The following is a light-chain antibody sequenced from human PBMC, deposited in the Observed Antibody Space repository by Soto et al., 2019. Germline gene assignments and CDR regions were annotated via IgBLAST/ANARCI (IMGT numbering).Light chain of an antibody. Sequence: EIVLTQSPDTLSLSPGERATLSCRASQSVSSYLAWYQQKPGQAPRLLIYEASNRATGISARFSGSGSGTDFTLTISSLEPEDFAVYFCHQRNNWPFTFGPGTKVD. J-gene: IGKJ3*01. V-gene: IGKV3-11*01. CDR1: QSVSSY. CDR3: HQRNNWPFT. CDR2: EAS.